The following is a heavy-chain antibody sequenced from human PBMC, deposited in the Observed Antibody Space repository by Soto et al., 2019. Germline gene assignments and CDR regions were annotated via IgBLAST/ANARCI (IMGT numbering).Heavy chain of an antibody. D-gene: IGHD1-26*01. CDR3: ARHGGSYSFDY. V-gene: IGHV4-59*08. Sequence: QVQLQESGPGLVKPSETLSLTCTVTGVSTTSYYWSWLRQPPGKGLEWIGYNSYSGSTDYNPSLKSRVTISVDTSKNQFPLKLSSATAADTAVYYCARHGGSYSFDYWGQGTLVTVSS. J-gene: IGHJ4*02. CDR2: NSYSGST. CDR1: GVSTTSYY.